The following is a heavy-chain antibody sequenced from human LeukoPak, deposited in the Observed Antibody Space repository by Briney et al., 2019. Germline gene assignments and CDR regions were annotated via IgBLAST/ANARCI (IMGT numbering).Heavy chain of an antibody. V-gene: IGHV4-59*01. CDR2: ISYSGST. D-gene: IGHD3-16*02. CDR1: GGSISSYY. Sequence: SETLSLTFTVSGGSISSYYWSWIRQPPGKGLEWIRYISYSGSTNYNPSLKSRVTISVDTSKNQFSLKLSSVTAADTAVYYCARYVWGSYPTFEDYWGQGTLVTVSS. CDR3: ARYVWGSYPTFEDY. J-gene: IGHJ4*02.